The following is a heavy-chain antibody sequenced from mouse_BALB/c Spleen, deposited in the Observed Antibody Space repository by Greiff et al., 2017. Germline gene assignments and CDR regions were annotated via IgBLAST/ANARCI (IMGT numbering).Heavy chain of an antibody. J-gene: IGHJ3*01. CDR1: GFTFSSYA. D-gene: IGHD4-1*01. CDR2: ISSGGSYT. V-gene: IGHV5-9-4*01. CDR3: ARDNWAFAY. Sequence: EVQGVESGGGLVKPGGSLKLSCAASGFTFSSYAMSWVRQSPEKRLEWVAEISSGGSYTYYPDTVTGRFTISRDNAKNTLYLEMSSLRSEDTAMYYCARDNWAFAYWGQGTLVTVSA.